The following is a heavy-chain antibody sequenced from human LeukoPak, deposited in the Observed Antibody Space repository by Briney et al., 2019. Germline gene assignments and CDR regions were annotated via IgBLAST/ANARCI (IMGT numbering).Heavy chain of an antibody. V-gene: IGHV1-69*13. CDR2: IIPIFGTA. CDR1: GGTFSSYA. J-gene: IGHJ4*02. CDR3: AREEMATIGYYFDY. Sequence: GASVKVSCKASGGTFSSYAISWVRQAPGQGLEWMGGIIPIFGTANYAQKFQGRVTITADESTSTAYMELSSLRSEDTAVYYCAREEMATIGYYFDYWGQGTLVTVSS. D-gene: IGHD5-24*01.